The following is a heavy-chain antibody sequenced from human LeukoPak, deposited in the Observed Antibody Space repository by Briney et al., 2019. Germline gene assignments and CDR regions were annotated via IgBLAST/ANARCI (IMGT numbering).Heavy chain of an antibody. Sequence: GASVKVSCKASGGSFSNYDIAWVRQAPGQGLEWMGGIIPAFGRADYAEKFRDRITITADETTSTAYMELLSLTSEDTAVYYCAKGGSYTTGWYADSWGQGTQVAVSS. CDR2: IIPAFGRA. CDR3: AKGGSYTTGWYADS. CDR1: GGSFSNYD. J-gene: IGHJ5*01. V-gene: IGHV1-69*13. D-gene: IGHD6-19*01.